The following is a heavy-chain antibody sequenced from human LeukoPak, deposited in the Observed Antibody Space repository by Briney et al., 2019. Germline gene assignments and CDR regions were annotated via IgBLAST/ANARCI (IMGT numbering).Heavy chain of an antibody. CDR2: INPNSGGT. Sequence: GASVKVSCKASGYTFTGYYMHWVRRAPGQGLEWMGWINPNSGGTNYAQKFQGRVTMTRDTSISTAYMELSRLRSDDTAVYYCARVRYYYDSSGYYNWFDPWGQGTLVTVSS. D-gene: IGHD3-22*01. J-gene: IGHJ5*02. CDR3: ARVRYYYDSSGYYNWFDP. CDR1: GYTFTGYY. V-gene: IGHV1-2*02.